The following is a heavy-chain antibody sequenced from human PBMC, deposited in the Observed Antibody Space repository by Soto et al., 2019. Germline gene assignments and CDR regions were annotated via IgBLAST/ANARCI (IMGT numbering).Heavy chain of an antibody. Sequence: SLKISCKGSGYSFTSYWISWVRQMPGKGLEWMGRIDPSDSYTNYSPSFQGHVTISRDNSKNTLYLQMNSLRAEDTAVYYCAKDHDVVVVPEAHPLVPNWFDPWGQGTLVTVSS. CDR2: IDPSDSYT. CDR1: GYSFTSYW. J-gene: IGHJ5*02. V-gene: IGHV5-10-1*01. CDR3: AKDHDVVVVPEAHPLVPNWFDP. D-gene: IGHD2-2*01.